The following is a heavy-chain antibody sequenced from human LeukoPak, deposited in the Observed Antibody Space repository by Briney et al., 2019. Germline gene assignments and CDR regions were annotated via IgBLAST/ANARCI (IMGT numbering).Heavy chain of an antibody. Sequence: GGSLRLSCAASGFTFNDYAMPWVRQVPGKGLEWVSRISWNSGSIDYADSVKGRFSISRDNAKNSLYLQINSLKPEDTALYFCAKDSSSSNYYYGMDVWGQGTTVTVSS. CDR1: GFTFNDYA. J-gene: IGHJ6*02. V-gene: IGHV3-9*01. CDR2: ISWNSGSI. D-gene: IGHD6-6*01. CDR3: AKDSSSSNYYYGMDV.